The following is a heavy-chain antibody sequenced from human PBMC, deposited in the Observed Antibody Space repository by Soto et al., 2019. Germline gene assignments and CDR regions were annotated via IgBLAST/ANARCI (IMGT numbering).Heavy chain of an antibody. CDR2: ISSSSSTI. CDR1: GFTFSSYS. J-gene: IGHJ5*02. CDR3: AREEYDFWSGYPSGWFDP. V-gene: IGHV3-48*01. Sequence: ESGGGLVQPGGSLRLSCAASGFTFSSYSMNWVRQAPGKGLEWVSYISSSSSTIYYADSVKGRFTISRDNAKNSLYLQMNSLRAEDTAVYYCAREEYDFWSGYPSGWFDPWGQGTLVTVSS. D-gene: IGHD3-3*01.